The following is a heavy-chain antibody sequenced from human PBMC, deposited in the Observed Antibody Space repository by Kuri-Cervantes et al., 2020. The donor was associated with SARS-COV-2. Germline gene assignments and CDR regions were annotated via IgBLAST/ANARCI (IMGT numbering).Heavy chain of an antibody. J-gene: IGHJ3*02. V-gene: IGHV4-39*01. CDR1: GGSISSSSYY. D-gene: IGHD5-18*01. CDR3: ARPSKLWLREGAFDI. Sequence: SETLSLICTVSGGSISSSSYYWGWIRQPPGKGLERIGSIYYSGSTYYNPSLKSRVTISVDTSKNQFSLKLSSVTAADTAVYYCARPSKLWLREGAFDIWGQGTMVTVS. CDR2: IYYSGST.